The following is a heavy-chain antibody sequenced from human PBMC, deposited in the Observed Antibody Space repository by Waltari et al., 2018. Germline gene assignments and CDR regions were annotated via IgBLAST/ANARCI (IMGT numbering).Heavy chain of an antibody. J-gene: IGHJ6*03. CDR1: GGTLSRYA. CDR3: ASQWLVRPYYYYYMDV. D-gene: IGHD6-19*01. V-gene: IGHV1-69*12. CDR2: IIPIFGTA. Sequence: QVQLVQSGAEVRKPGSSVKVSCTASGGTLSRYAIGRVRQVPGQGLGWRGGIIPIFGTANYAQKFQGRVTITADESTSTAYMELSSLRSEDTAVYYCASQWLVRPYYYYYMDVWGKGTTVTVSS.